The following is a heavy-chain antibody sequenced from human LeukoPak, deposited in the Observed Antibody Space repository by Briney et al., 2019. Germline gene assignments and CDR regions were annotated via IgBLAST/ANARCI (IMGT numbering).Heavy chain of an antibody. CDR1: GFTFSNYG. V-gene: IGHV3-33*01. D-gene: IGHD2/OR15-2a*01. CDR2: IFYDGSNK. Sequence: GRSLRLSCAASGFTFSNYGMHWVRQAPGKGLEWLAAIFYDGSNKYYADTVKGRFTISRDNSKNTLYLRVNSLTAEDTAVYYCARDQALYFSYGDYWGQGTLVTVSS. CDR3: ARDQALYFSYGDY. J-gene: IGHJ4*02.